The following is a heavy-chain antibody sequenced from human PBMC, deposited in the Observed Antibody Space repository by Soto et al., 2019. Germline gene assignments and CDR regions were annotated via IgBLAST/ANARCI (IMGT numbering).Heavy chain of an antibody. J-gene: IGHJ3*02. V-gene: IGHV3-33*01. CDR3: ARDGRGWYLFAFDI. CDR2: IWYDGSNK. CDR1: GFTFSSYG. D-gene: IGHD6-19*01. Sequence: QVQLVESGGGVVQPGRSLRLSCAASGFTFSSYGMHWVRQAPGKGLEWVAVIWYDGSNKYYADSVKGRFTISRDNSKNTLYLQMNSLRAEDTAVYYCARDGRGWYLFAFDIWGQGTMVTVSS.